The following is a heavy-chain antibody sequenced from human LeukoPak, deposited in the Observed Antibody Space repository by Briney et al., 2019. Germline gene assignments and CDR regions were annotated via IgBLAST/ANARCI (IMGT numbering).Heavy chain of an antibody. CDR2: LSSSGSAF. CDR1: GFTFRSYE. D-gene: IGHD3-3*01. J-gene: IGHJ4*02. V-gene: IGHV3-48*03. CDR3: ARSARLMKGVVEVTALDD. Sequence: GGSLRLSCEDSGFTFRSYEMNWVRQAPGKGLEWIAYLSSSGSAFSYADSVKGRYTIARDNAKNSVYLEMNSLRADDTAVYYCARSARLMKGVVEVTALDDWGQGTLVTVSS.